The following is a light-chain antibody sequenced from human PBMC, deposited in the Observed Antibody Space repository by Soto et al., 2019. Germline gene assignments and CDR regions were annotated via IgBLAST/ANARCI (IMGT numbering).Light chain of an antibody. V-gene: IGLV1-40*01. Sequence: QSVLTQPPSVSGAPGQRVTISCTGSSSNIGAGYDVHWYQQLPGTAPKLLIYGNSNRPAGVPDRFYDSKSGTSASLAITGLQAEDDADYYCQSYDSSLSGVVFGGVTKLTVL. CDR1: SSNIGAGYD. CDR3: QSYDSSLSGVV. CDR2: GNS. J-gene: IGLJ2*01.